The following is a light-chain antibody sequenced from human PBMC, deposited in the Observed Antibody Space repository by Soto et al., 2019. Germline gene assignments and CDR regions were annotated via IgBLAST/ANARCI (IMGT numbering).Light chain of an antibody. Sequence: EIVMTQSPATLSVSPGERATLSCRASQSVSSNFAWYQQKPGQAPRLLIYDASTRATGIPARFSGSGSGTEFTLTISSLQSEDFAVYFCHQRSNWPLTFGGGTKVEIK. CDR1: QSVSSN. J-gene: IGKJ4*01. V-gene: IGKV3-15*01. CDR2: DAS. CDR3: HQRSNWPLT.